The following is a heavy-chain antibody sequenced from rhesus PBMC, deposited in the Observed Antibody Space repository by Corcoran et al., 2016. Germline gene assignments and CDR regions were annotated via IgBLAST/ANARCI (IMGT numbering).Heavy chain of an antibody. J-gene: IGHJ4*01. V-gene: IGHV1S2*01. D-gene: IGHD2-39*01. CDR3: ARVDPSAYVYFDF. Sequence: QVQLVQSGAEVKKPGSSVKVSCKASGYTFTDYYIHWVRQSPRQGLEWMGWINPYNGNTRYAQKFQGRVTMTRDTSTTTVYMELSSLSSEDTAVYYCARVDPSAYVYFDFWGQGVLVTVSS. CDR2: INPYNGNT. CDR1: GYTFTDYY.